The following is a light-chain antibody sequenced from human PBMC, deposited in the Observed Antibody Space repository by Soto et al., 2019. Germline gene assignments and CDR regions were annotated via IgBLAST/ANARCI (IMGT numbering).Light chain of an antibody. V-gene: IGKV1-39*01. J-gene: IGKJ2*01. CDR3: QQSYSTPPT. CDR1: QSISSY. Sequence: DIQMTQSPSSLSASVGDRVTITCRASQSISSYLNWYQQKPGKAPKLLIYAASSLQSGVPSRFSGSGSGTAFTLTISSLQPADFATYYWQQSYSTPPTFGQGTKLEIK. CDR2: AAS.